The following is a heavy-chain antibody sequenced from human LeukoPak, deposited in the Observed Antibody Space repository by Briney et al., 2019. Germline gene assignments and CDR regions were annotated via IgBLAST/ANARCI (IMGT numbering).Heavy chain of an antibody. V-gene: IGHV4-34*01. Sequence: SETLSLTCAVYGGSFSGYYWSWIRQPPGKGLEWIGEINHSGSTNYNPSLKSRVTISVDTSKNQFSLKLSSVTAADTAVYYCARLAAAGPTLDYWGQGTLVTVSS. CDR3: ARLAAAGPTLDY. CDR2: INHSGST. D-gene: IGHD6-13*01. J-gene: IGHJ4*02. CDR1: GGSFSGYY.